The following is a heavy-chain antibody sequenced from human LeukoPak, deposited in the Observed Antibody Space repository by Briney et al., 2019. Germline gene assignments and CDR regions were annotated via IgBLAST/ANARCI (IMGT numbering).Heavy chain of an antibody. J-gene: IGHJ5*02. Sequence: SQTLSLTCTVSGGSISSGGYYWSWIRQHPGKGLEWIGYIYYSGSTYYNPSLKSRVTISVDTSKNQFSLKLSSVTAADTAVYYCAGVVSSGYDGNWFDPWGQGTLVTVSS. V-gene: IGHV4-31*03. D-gene: IGHD5-12*01. CDR1: GGSISSGGYY. CDR2: IYYSGST. CDR3: AGVVSSGYDGNWFDP.